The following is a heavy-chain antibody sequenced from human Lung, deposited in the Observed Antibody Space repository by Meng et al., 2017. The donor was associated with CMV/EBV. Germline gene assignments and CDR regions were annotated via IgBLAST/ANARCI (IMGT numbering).Heavy chain of an antibody. Sequence: FTSYGIGWMRQAPGQGLEWMGWINAYNGNTNNAQKLQGRVTMTTDTTTRTAYMELRSLTSDDTAVYYCARLGHCSSTSCYRANWFDPWGQGTLVTVSS. V-gene: IGHV1-18*01. CDR2: INAYNGNT. J-gene: IGHJ5*02. CDR1: FTSYG. D-gene: IGHD2-2*01. CDR3: ARLGHCSSTSCYRANWFDP.